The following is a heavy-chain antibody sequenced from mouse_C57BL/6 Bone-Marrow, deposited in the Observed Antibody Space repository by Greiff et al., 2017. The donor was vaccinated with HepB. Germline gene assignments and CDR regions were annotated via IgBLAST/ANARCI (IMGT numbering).Heavy chain of an antibody. Sequence: VQLQQPGAELVKPGASVKLSCKASGYTFTSYWMQWVKQRPGQGLEWIGEIDPSDSYTNYNQKFKGKATLTVDTSSSTAYMQLSSLTSEDSAVYYCARTPPTPEGYFDYWGQGTTLTVSS. CDR2: IDPSDSYT. CDR3: ARTPPTPEGYFDY. CDR1: GYTFTSYW. J-gene: IGHJ2*01. D-gene: IGHD2-10*01. V-gene: IGHV1-50*01.